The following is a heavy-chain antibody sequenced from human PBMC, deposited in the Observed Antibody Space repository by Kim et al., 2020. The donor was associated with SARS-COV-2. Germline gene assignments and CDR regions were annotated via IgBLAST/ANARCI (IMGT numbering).Heavy chain of an antibody. D-gene: IGHD6-13*01. CDR3: SNNAGTAANYYFDY. Sequence: GGSRRLSCAASGFTFSDSAISWVRQAPGKGLEWVSGIRSRGGSSFYAYAVKGRVTISRANSNNTLYLQMNSLSAKDTDVSYYSNNAGTAANYYFDYCVQ. CDR1: GFTFSDSA. J-gene: IGHJ4*02. CDR2: IRSRGGSS. V-gene: IGHV3-23*01.